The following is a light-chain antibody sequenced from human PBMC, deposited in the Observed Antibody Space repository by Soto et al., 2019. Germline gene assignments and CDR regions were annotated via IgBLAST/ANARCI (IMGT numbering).Light chain of an antibody. Sequence: DIPMTQSPSSLSASVGDRVTITCRASQRISSYLNWYQQRPGKAPKLVIYAASSLQSGVPSRLSGSGSGTDFTLTISNLQPEDFATYYCQQSYSSPITFGQGTRLEIK. CDR2: AAS. CDR1: QRISSY. CDR3: QQSYSSPIT. J-gene: IGKJ5*01. V-gene: IGKV1-39*01.